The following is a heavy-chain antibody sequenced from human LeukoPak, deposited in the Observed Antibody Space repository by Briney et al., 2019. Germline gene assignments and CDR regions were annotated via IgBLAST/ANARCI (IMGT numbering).Heavy chain of an antibody. CDR3: AREKVGATTPQFDY. D-gene: IGHD1-26*01. Sequence: PGGSLRLSCAASGFTFSSYSMNGVRQAPGKGLEWVSSISSSSSYIYYADSVKGRFTISRDNAKNSLYLQMNSLRAEDTAVYYCAREKVGATTPQFDYWGQGTLVTVSS. CDR2: ISSSSSYI. J-gene: IGHJ4*02. CDR1: GFTFSSYS. V-gene: IGHV3-21*01.